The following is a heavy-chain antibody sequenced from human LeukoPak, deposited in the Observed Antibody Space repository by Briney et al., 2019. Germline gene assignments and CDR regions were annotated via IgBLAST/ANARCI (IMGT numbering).Heavy chain of an antibody. D-gene: IGHD1-1*01. J-gene: IGHJ5*02. V-gene: IGHV4-34*01. CDR2: TNHSGST. Sequence: SETLSLTCAVYGGSFSGYYWSWIRQPPGKGLEWIGETNHSGSTNYNPSLKSRVTISVDTSKNQFSLKLSSVTAADTAVYYCARKGRRGPRGWFDPWGQGTLVTVSS. CDR3: ARKGRRGPRGWFDP. CDR1: GGSFSGYY.